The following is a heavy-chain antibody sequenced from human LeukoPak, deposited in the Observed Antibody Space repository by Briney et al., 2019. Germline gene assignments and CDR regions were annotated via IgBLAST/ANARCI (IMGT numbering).Heavy chain of an antibody. V-gene: IGHV3-21*01. Sequence: GGSLRLSCAASGFTFSSYSMNWVRQAPGKGPEWVSSISSSSSYIYYADSVKGRFTISRDNAKNSLYLQMNSLRAEDTAVYYCARDPSLESDYGVYATNWGQGTLVTVSS. J-gene: IGHJ4*02. CDR1: GFTFSSYS. CDR3: ARDPSLESDYGVYATN. D-gene: IGHD4-17*01. CDR2: ISSSSSYI.